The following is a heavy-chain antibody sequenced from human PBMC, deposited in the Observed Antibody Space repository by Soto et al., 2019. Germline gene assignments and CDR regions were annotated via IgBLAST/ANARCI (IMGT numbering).Heavy chain of an antibody. V-gene: IGHV3-23*01. J-gene: IGHJ6*02. CDR3: AKDVYYYDSSGYPSSMDV. CDR2: ISGSGGST. CDR1: GFTFSSYA. D-gene: IGHD3-22*01. Sequence: GGSLRLSCAASGFTFSSYAMSWVRQAPGKGLEWVSAISGSGGSTYYADSVKGRFTISRDNSKNTLYLQMNSLRAEDTAVYYCAKDVYYYDSSGYPSSMDVWGQGTTVTVSS.